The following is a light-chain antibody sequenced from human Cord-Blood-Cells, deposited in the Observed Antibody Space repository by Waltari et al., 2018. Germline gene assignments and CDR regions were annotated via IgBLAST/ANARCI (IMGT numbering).Light chain of an antibody. CDR1: QSISSW. CDR2: KAS. V-gene: IGKV1-5*03. CDR3: QQYNSYELT. Sequence: DIQMTQSPSTLSASVGDRVTITCRASQSISSWLAWYQQKPGKAPKLLIYKASSLESGVTSRFSGSGSGTEFARTISSLQPDDFATYYCQQYNSYELTVGGGTKVEIK. J-gene: IGKJ4*01.